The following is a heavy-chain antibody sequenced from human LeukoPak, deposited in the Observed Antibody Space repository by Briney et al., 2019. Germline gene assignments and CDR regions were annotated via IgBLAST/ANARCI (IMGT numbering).Heavy chain of an antibody. J-gene: IGHJ5*02. CDR2: MNPNSGNT. CDR3: ARGGASAAVRRFDP. CDR1: GYTFTSYD. D-gene: IGHD6-13*01. V-gene: IGHV1-8*01. Sequence: ASVKVSCKASGYTFTSYDINWVRQATGQGLEWMGWMNPNSGNTGYAQKFQGRVSIASSTSTSTAFMELGDLRSEDTAVYYCARGGASAAVRRFDPWGQGTLVTVSS.